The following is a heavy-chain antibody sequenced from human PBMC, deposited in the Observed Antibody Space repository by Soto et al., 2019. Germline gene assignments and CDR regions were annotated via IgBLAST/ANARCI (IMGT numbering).Heavy chain of an antibody. Sequence: ASVKVSCKASGYTFTSYAMHWVRQAPGQRLEWMGWINAGNGNTKYSQKFQGRVTITRDTSASTAYMELSSLRSEDTAVYYCARVSFFCGGGTGYYSSYNWDAGEKGPRVTFP. J-gene: IGHJ6*03. CDR3: ARVSFFCGGGTGYYSSYNWDA. V-gene: IGHV1-3*01. CDR2: INAGNGNT. D-gene: IGHD2-21*01. CDR1: GYTFTSYA.